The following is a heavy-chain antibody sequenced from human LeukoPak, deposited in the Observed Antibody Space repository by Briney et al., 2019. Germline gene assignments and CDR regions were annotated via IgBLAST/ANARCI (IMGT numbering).Heavy chain of an antibody. CDR2: SGSGGGT. V-gene: IGHV3-23*01. Sequence: VGSLRLSCAASGFTFSSYAMSWVRQAPGKGLEWVSASGSGGGTYYAGSVKIRFTISRDNSKNTLYLQMNSLRAEDTAVYYCAQHNSGIGFDPCGQGTLLSASS. CDR1: GFTFSSYA. J-gene: IGHJ5*02. CDR3: AQHNSGIGFDP. D-gene: IGHD6-19*01.